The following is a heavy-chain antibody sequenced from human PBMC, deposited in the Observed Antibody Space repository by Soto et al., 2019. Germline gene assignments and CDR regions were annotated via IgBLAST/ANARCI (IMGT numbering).Heavy chain of an antibody. V-gene: IGHV3-23*01. CDR2: ISGGSPKE. CDR1: GFPFDNYA. D-gene: IGHD6-13*01. CDR3: VFGSWNQYFFDH. J-gene: IGHJ4*02. Sequence: GGSLRLSCEASGFPFDNYAMSWVRQAPGKGLEWVSAISGGSPKEFYAESVKGRFTISRDNSKNTLFLEMNSLRADDAALYYCVFGSWNQYFFDHWGQEILVTVSS.